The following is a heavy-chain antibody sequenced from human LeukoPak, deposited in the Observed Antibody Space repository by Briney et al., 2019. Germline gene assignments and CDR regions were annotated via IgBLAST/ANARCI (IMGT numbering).Heavy chain of an antibody. CDR1: GGSFSGYY. CDR2: INHSGST. J-gene: IGHJ5*02. V-gene: IGHV4-34*01. CDR3: ARVNGVTIFGVVTRYNWFDP. Sequence: SETLCLTCAVYGGSFSGYYWSWIRQPPGKGLEWIGEINHSGSTNYNPSLKSRVTISVDTSKNQFSLKLSSVTAADTAVYYCARVNGVTIFGVVTRYNWFDPWGQGTLVTVSS. D-gene: IGHD3-3*01.